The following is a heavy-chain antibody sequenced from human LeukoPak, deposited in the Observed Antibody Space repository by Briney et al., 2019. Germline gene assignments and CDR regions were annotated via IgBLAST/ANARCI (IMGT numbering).Heavy chain of an antibody. D-gene: IGHD1-26*01. CDR1: GYRFSSYW. J-gene: IGHJ3*02. V-gene: IGHV5-51*01. CDR3: ARVTGSPGAFDI. CDR2: IYPDDSDT. Sequence: GESLKISCKGSGYRFSSYWIGWVRQMPGKGLEWMAIIYPDDSDTRYSPSFQGQVTISADKSISTAYLQWSSLKASDTAMYSCARVTGSPGAFDIWGQGTMVTVSS.